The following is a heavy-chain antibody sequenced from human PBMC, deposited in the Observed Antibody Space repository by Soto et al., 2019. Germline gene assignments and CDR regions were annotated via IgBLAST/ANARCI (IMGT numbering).Heavy chain of an antibody. CDR3: ARDDSGLGWYYYGMDV. V-gene: IGHV3-21*01. CDR2: ISSSSSYI. D-gene: IGHD6-19*01. J-gene: IGHJ6*02. CDR1: GFTFSSYS. Sequence: GESLKISCAASGFTFSSYSMNWVRQAPGKGLEWVSSISSSSSYIYYADSVKGRFTISRDNAKNSLYLQMNSLRAEDTAVYYCARDDSGLGWYYYGMDVWGQGTTVTVSS.